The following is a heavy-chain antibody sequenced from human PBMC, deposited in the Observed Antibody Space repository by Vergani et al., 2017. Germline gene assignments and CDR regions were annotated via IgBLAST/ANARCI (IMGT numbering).Heavy chain of an antibody. D-gene: IGHD3-3*01. CDR3: ARDSPYYDFWGGYYPCECFDY. V-gene: IGHV3-21*01. CDR2: ISSSSYI. Sequence: EVQLVESGGGLVKPGGSLSLPCAASGFTFSSYSMNWVRQAPGKGMEWVSSISSSSYIYYADSVKGRFTISRDNAKNSLYLQMNSLRAEDTAVYYCARDSPYYDFWGGYYPCECFDYWGQGTLVTVSS. CDR1: GFTFSSYS. J-gene: IGHJ4*02.